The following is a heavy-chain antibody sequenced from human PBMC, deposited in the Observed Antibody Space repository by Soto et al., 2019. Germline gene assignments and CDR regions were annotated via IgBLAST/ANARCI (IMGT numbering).Heavy chain of an antibody. CDR3: ARRVAVAGGGDWFDP. CDR2: IYYSGST. J-gene: IGHJ5*02. CDR1: GGSISSYY. Sequence: PSETLSLTCTVSGGSISSYYWSWIRQPPGKGLEWTGYIYYSGSTNYNPSLKSRVTISVDTSKNQFSLKLSSVTAADTAVYYCARRVAVAGGGDWFDPWGQGTLVTVSS. V-gene: IGHV4-59*08. D-gene: IGHD6-19*01.